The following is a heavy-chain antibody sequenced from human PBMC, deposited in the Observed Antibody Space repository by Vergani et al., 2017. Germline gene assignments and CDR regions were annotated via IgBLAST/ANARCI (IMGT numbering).Heavy chain of an antibody. J-gene: IGHJ4*02. CDR2: IRSDESRR. CDR1: GFTFNSYG. D-gene: IGHD3-22*01. CDR3: ARDRAASMIVVVTAEFDY. Sequence: QVQLVESGGGVVQPGGSLRLSCAASGFTFNSYGMHWVRQAPGKGLEWVASIRSDESRRYYGDSMEGPFTISRDNSKNTLYLQMKSLRAEDTAVYYCARDRAASMIVVVTAEFDYWGQGTLVTVSS. V-gene: IGHV3-30*02.